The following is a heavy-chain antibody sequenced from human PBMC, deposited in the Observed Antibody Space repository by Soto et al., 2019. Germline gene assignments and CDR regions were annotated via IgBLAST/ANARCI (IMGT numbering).Heavy chain of an antibody. Sequence: GGSLRLSCAASGFTFSSYSMNWVRQAPGKGLEWVSYISSSSSTIYYADSVKGRFTISRDNAKNSLYLQMNSLRAEDTAVYYCARVGYDILTGYRSPNDYWGQGTLVTVSS. D-gene: IGHD3-9*01. CDR2: ISSSSSTI. V-gene: IGHV3-48*01. CDR1: GFTFSSYS. J-gene: IGHJ4*02. CDR3: ARVGYDILTGYRSPNDY.